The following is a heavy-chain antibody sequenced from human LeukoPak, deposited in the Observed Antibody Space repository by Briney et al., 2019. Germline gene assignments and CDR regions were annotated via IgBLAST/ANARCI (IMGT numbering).Heavy chain of an antibody. CDR1: GFTFRSHA. V-gene: IGHV3-48*02. J-gene: IGHJ4*02. CDR2: ITSSSSTV. D-gene: IGHD6-13*01. Sequence: GGSLRLSCAASGFTFRSHAMSWVRQAPGKGLEWVSYITSSSSTVYYADSVKGRFTISRDNAKNSLYLQMNSLRDEDTAVYYCARDLAAAGNWGQGTLVTVSS. CDR3: ARDLAAAGN.